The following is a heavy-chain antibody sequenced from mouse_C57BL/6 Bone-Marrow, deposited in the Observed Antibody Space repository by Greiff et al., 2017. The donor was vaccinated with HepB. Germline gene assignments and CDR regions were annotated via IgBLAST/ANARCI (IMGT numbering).Heavy chain of an antibody. CDR1: GFNIKDDY. V-gene: IGHV14-4*01. Sequence: EVQLQHSGAELVRPGASVKLSCTASGFNIKDDYMHWVKQRPEQGLEWIGWIDPENGDTEYASKFQGKATITADTSSNTAYLQLSSLTSEDTAVYYCTTSYGSSSAYWGQGTLVTVSA. CDR2: IDPENGDT. J-gene: IGHJ3*01. CDR3: TTSYGSSSAY. D-gene: IGHD1-1*01.